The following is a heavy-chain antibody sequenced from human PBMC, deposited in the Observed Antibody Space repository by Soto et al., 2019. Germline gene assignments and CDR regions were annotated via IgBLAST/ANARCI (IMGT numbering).Heavy chain of an antibody. V-gene: IGHV4-34*01. CDR1: GGSFSGYY. CDR2: INHSGST. Sequence: QVQLQQWGAGLLKPSETLSLTCAVYGGSFSGYYWTWIRQPPGTGLEWIGEINHSGSTNYNPSLISRVTISVDTSKNQFSLTLTSVTAADSSVYYCARDKITGLFDYWGQGTLVTVSS. J-gene: IGHJ4*02. CDR3: ARDKITGLFDY. D-gene: IGHD3-10*01.